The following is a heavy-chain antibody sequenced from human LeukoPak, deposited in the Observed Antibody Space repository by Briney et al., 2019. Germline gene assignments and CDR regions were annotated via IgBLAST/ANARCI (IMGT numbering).Heavy chain of an antibody. CDR1: GFSFSSYW. CDR2: INSNGRST. CDR3: TRDVWGDRDNYFDC. Sequence: GGSRRLSCAAAGFSFSSYWMHWVRQAPGTGLVWVSRINSNGRSTSYADSVKGRFTISRDNAKNTLYLEMNNLRAEDTAVYYCTRDVWGDRDNYFDCWGQGTLVTVSS. V-gene: IGHV3-74*01. J-gene: IGHJ4*02. D-gene: IGHD2-8*01.